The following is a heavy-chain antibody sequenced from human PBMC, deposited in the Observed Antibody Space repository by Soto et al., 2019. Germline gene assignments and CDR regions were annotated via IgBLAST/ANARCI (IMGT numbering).Heavy chain of an antibody. V-gene: IGHV3-23*01. J-gene: IGHJ4*02. CDR3: TKLGDYSYFDH. CDR2: ITMSGGNT. CDR1: GFTFSSYA. Sequence: EVQLLESGGGLVQPGGSLRVSCAASGFTFSSYAMSWVRQAPGKGLEWVSSITMSGGNTYYADSVKGRFTISRDNSKNTVYLLMNSLKAEDTAVYYCTKLGDYSYFDHWGQGTLVTVSS. D-gene: IGHD4-4*01.